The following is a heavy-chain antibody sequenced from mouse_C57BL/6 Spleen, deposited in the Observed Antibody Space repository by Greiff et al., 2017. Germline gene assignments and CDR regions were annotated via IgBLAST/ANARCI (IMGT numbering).Heavy chain of an antibody. CDR1: GYTFTSYW. Sequence: LQQPGAELVKPGASVKLSCKASGYTFTSYWMHWVKQRPGQGLEWIGMIHPNSGSTNYNEKFKSKATLTVDKSSSTSYMQLSSLTSEDSAVYYCAREYYGSNYFDYWGQGTTLTVSS. CDR3: AREYYGSNYFDY. CDR2: IHPNSGST. V-gene: IGHV1-64*01. D-gene: IGHD1-1*01. J-gene: IGHJ2*01.